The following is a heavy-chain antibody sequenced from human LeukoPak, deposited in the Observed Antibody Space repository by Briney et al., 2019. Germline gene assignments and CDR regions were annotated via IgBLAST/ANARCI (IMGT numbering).Heavy chain of an antibody. CDR1: GGSISSGGYY. Sequence: SQTLSLTCTVSGGSISSGGYYWSWIRQHPGKGLEWIGYIYYSGSTNYNPSLKSRVTISVDTSKNQFSLKLSSVTAADTAVYYCARGRNCSSTSCYYIDYWGQGTLVTVSS. V-gene: IGHV4-31*03. D-gene: IGHD2-2*01. CDR2: IYYSGST. CDR3: ARGRNCSSTSCYYIDY. J-gene: IGHJ4*02.